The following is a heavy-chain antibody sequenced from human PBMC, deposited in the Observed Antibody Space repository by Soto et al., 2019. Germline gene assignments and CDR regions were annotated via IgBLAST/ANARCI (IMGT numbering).Heavy chain of an antibody. CDR2: ISSSSYI. Sequence: GGSLRLSCAASGFTFSSYSMNWVRQAPGKGLEWVSSISSSSYIYYADSVKGRFTISRDNAKNSLYLQMNSLRAEDTAVYYCARELACSGGSCYGPGPFDYWGQGTLVTVSS. CDR3: ARELACSGGSCYGPGPFDY. CDR1: GFTFSSYS. J-gene: IGHJ4*02. D-gene: IGHD2-15*01. V-gene: IGHV3-21*01.